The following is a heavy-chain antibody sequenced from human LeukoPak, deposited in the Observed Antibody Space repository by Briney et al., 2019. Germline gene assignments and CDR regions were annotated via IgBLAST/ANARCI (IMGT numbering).Heavy chain of an antibody. V-gene: IGHV3-74*01. CDR2: VNADGSAT. D-gene: IGHD2-2*01. Sequence: GGSLRLSCAASGFTFSSYWMHWVRQAPGKGLVWVSRVNADGSATHYADSVKGRFTISRNNAENTVHLQMNSLRAEDTAAYCCTRASWDLAFDYWGQGILVSVSS. CDR3: TRASWDLAFDY. J-gene: IGHJ4*02. CDR1: GFTFSSYW.